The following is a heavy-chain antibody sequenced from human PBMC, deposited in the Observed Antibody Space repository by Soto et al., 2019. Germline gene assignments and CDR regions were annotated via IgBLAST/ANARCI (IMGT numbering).Heavy chain of an antibody. CDR3: ARGPEYCSGGSCYSARWFDP. Sequence: SVKLACTSSSGTLRNYARSLVRRAPGQALQRMGGILPIFGTANYAQKFQGRVTITADESTSTAYMELSSLRSEDTAVYYCARGPEYCSGGSCYSARWFDPWGQGTLVLVSS. V-gene: IGHV1-69*13. J-gene: IGHJ5*02. CDR2: ILPIFGTA. D-gene: IGHD2-15*01. CDR1: SGTLRNYA.